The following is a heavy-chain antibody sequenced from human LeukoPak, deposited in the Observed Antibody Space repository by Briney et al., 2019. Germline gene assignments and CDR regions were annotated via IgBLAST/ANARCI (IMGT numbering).Heavy chain of an antibody. CDR3: ARLYTSSRNYYYYYMDV. D-gene: IGHD6-6*01. V-gene: IGHV3-20*04. CDR2: MNWNGGST. J-gene: IGHJ6*03. CDR1: GFTFDDYG. Sequence: RSGGSLRLSCAAPGFTFDDYGMSWVRQAPGKRLEWVSGMNWNGGSTGYADSVKGRFTISRDNAKNSLYLQMNSLRAEDTALYYCARLYTSSRNYYYYYMDVWGKGTTVTVSS.